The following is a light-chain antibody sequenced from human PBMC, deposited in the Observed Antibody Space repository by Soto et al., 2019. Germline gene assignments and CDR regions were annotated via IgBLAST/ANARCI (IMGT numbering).Light chain of an antibody. CDR3: SSYTSRSTYV. CDR2: EVS. V-gene: IGLV2-14*01. J-gene: IGLJ1*01. CDR1: SSDVGSYNY. Sequence: QSVLAQPASVSGSPGQSITISCTGTSSDVGSYNYVSWYQQHPGKAPKLMIYEVSNRPSGVSNRFSGSKSGNTASLTISGLKAEDEADYYCSSYTSRSTYVLGTGTKVT.